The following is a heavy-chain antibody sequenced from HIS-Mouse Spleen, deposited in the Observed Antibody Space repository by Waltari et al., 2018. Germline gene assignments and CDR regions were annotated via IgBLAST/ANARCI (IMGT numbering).Heavy chain of an antibody. CDR3: AREIPYSSSWYDWYFDL. CDR1: GGSISSSSYY. V-gene: IGHV4-39*07. CDR2: IYYSGST. D-gene: IGHD6-13*01. Sequence: QLQLQESGPGLVKPSETLSLTRTVSGGSISSSSYYWGWIRQPPGKGLEWIGSIYYSGSTYYTPSLKSRVTISVDTSTNKFSLKLSSVTAADTAVYYCAREIPYSSSWYDWYFDLWGRGTLVTVSS. J-gene: IGHJ2*01.